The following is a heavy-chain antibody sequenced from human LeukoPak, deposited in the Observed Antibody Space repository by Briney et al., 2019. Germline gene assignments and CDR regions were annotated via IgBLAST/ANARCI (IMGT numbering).Heavy chain of an antibody. Sequence: GGSLRLPCAASGFTFDDYGMSWVRQAPGKGLEWVSGINWNGGSTGYADSVKGRFTISRDNAKNSLYLQMNSLRAEDTALYYCARLSYGDYEYYFDYWGQGTLVTVSS. CDR1: GFTFDDYG. CDR3: ARLSYGDYEYYFDY. CDR2: INWNGGST. D-gene: IGHD4-17*01. V-gene: IGHV3-20*04. J-gene: IGHJ4*02.